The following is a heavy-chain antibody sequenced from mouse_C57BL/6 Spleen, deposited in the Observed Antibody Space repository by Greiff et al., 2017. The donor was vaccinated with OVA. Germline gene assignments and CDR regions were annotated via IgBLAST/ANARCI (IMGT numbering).Heavy chain of an antibody. CDR2: ISYDGSN. CDR3: AREGGSSLFDY. D-gene: IGHD1-1*01. V-gene: IGHV3-6*01. J-gene: IGHJ2*01. CDR1: GYSITSGYY. Sequence: EVQLQESGPGLVKPSQSLSLPCSVTGYSITSGYYWNWIRQFPGNKLEWMGYISYDGSNNYNPSLKNRISITRDTSKNQFFLKLNSVTTEDTATYYCAREGGSSLFDYWGQGTTLTVSS.